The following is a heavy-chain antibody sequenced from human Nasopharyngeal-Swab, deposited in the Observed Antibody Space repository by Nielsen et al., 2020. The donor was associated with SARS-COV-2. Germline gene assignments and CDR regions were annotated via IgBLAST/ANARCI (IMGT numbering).Heavy chain of an antibody. J-gene: IGHJ4*02. CDR2: MNSDGRTI. Sequence: GESLKISCAASGFAFSSYWMHWVRQAPGKGLVWVSRMNSDGRTINYADSVKGRFTISRDNAQNTLYLQMNSLRDEDTAVYYCARARNYRFDYWGQGTLVTVSS. CDR1: GFAFSSYW. CDR3: ARARNYRFDY. V-gene: IGHV3-74*01. D-gene: IGHD1-7*01.